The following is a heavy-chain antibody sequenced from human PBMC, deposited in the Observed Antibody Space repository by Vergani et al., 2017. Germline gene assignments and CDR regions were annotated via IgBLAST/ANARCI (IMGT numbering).Heavy chain of an antibody. CDR2: VNPEGTNT. J-gene: IGHJ4*02. V-gene: IGHV3-74*01. Sequence: EAYLVQSGGGLVTPGGSLRLSCAASGFTFSRHWMHWVRQAPGKGLVWVSRVNPEGTNTPYADSVKGRFTISRDNAKNMMYLQLNSLRDEDTAVYYCARDGRMDAEGTELDYWGQGTLVTVSS. CDR3: ARDGRMDAEGTELDY. CDR1: GFTFSRHW. D-gene: IGHD1-14*01.